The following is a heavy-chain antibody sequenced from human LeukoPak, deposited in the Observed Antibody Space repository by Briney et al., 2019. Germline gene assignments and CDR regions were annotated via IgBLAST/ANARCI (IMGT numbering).Heavy chain of an antibody. V-gene: IGHV3-20*01. Sequence: GGSLRLSCAASGFTFSSYWMSWVRQAPGKGLEWVSGINWNGGSTGYADSVKGRFTISRDNAKNSLYLQMNSLRAEDTALYHCAREGYSYGFGMDVWGQGTTVTVSS. CDR2: INWNGGST. J-gene: IGHJ6*02. D-gene: IGHD5-18*01. CDR3: AREGYSYGFGMDV. CDR1: GFTFSSYW.